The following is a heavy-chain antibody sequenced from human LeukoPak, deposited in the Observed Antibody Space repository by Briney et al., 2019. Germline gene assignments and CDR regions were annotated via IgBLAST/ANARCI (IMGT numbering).Heavy chain of an antibody. CDR2: IYYSGST. V-gene: IGHV4-39*01. Sequence: SETLSLTCTVSGGSISSSSYYWGWIRQPPGKGLEWIGSIYYSGSTYYNPSLKSRVTISVDTSKNQFSLKLSSVTAADTAVYYCALSDGMITFGGVIVQPGMDVWGQGTTVTVSS. CDR1: GGSISSSSYY. D-gene: IGHD3-16*02. J-gene: IGHJ6*02. CDR3: ALSDGMITFGGVIVQPGMDV.